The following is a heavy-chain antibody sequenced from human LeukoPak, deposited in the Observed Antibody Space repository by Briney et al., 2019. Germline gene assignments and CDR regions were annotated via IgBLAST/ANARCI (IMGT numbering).Heavy chain of an antibody. J-gene: IGHJ5*02. V-gene: IGHV3-74*01. Sequence: GGSLRLSCAASGFTFSNYWMHWVRQAPGKVLVWVSRINRDGSSTSYADSVKGRFTISRDNAKNTLYLQMNSLRAEDTAVYYCARGGADRPGWFDPWGQGTLVTVSS. CDR3: ARGGADRPGWFDP. D-gene: IGHD6-6*01. CDR1: GFTFSNYW. CDR2: INRDGSST.